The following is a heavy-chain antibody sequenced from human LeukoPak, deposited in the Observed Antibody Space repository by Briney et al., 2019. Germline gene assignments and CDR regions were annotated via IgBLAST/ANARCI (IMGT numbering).Heavy chain of an antibody. Sequence: GASVKVSCKASGYTFTGYYMHWVRQAPGQGLEWMGWINPNSGGTNYAQKFQGRVTMTRDTSISTAYMELSRLRSDDTAVYYCARTVRGGRYYYYYYMDVWGKGTTVTISS. CDR1: GYTFTGYY. V-gene: IGHV1-2*02. D-gene: IGHD3-10*01. CDR3: ARTVRGGRYYYYYYMDV. CDR2: INPNSGGT. J-gene: IGHJ6*03.